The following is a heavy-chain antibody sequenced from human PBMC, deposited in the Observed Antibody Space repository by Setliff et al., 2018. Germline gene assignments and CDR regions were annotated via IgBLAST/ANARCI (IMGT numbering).Heavy chain of an antibody. CDR1: GFTFSSYG. CDR3: AREKHYDSSGYYYAFDI. D-gene: IGHD3-22*01. V-gene: IGHV3-7*01. J-gene: IGHJ3*02. Sequence: PGGSLRLSCAASGFTFSSYGMHWVRQAPGKGLEWVANIKQDGSEKYYVDSVKGRFTISRDNAKNSLYLQMNSLRAEDTAVYYCAREKHYDSSGYYYAFDIWGQGTKVTVSS. CDR2: IKQDGSEK.